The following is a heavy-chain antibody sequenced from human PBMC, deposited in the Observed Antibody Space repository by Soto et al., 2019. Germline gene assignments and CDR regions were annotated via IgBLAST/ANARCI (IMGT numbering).Heavy chain of an antibody. J-gene: IGHJ6*02. Sequence: QVQLQESGPGLVKPSETLSLTCRVSGASISTYYWSWIRQPPGKGLEWIGYISNDGRTNYNPSLKSRVNISVDTTKNHLSLKVKSVTAADTAVYYCARIGTVTTPSYGMDVWGQGTTVTVS. CDR3: ARIGTVTTPSYGMDV. D-gene: IGHD4-17*01. CDR2: ISNDGRT. V-gene: IGHV4-59*01. CDR1: GASISTYY.